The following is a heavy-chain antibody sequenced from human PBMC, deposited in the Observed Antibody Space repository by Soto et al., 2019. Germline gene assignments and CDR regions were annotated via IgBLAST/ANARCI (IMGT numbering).Heavy chain of an antibody. CDR1: GFTFDDYA. CDR3: AKDIGRSSWYSSNYYYGMDV. J-gene: IGHJ6*02. CDR2: ISWNSGSI. Sequence: EVQLVESGGGLVQPGRSLRLSCAASGFTFDDYAMHWVRQAPGKGLEWASGISWNSGSIGYADSVKGRFTISRDNAKNSLYLQMNSLRAEDTALYYCAKDIGRSSWYSSNYYYGMDVWGQGTTVTVSS. V-gene: IGHV3-9*01. D-gene: IGHD6-13*01.